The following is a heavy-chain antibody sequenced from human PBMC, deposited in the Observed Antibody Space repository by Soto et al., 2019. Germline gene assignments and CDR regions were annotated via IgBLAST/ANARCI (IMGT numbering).Heavy chain of an antibody. CDR3: ARDRERAYATGY. D-gene: IGHD1-26*01. Sequence: ASVKVSCKASGYTFTSNGDSWVRQAPGQGLEWMGWISTYNGDTNYAQKFQDRVTMTTDTSTSTAYMELRSLRSDDTAVYYCARDRERAYATGYWGQGTLVTVSS. J-gene: IGHJ4*02. CDR2: ISTYNGDT. V-gene: IGHV1-18*04. CDR1: GYTFTSNG.